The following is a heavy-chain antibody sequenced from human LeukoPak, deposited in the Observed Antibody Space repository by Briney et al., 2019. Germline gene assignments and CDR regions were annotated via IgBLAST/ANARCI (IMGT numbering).Heavy chain of an antibody. D-gene: IGHD3-9*01. J-gene: IGHJ4*02. V-gene: IGHV5-51*01. CDR3: ARQYDILTGYYSY. CDR1: GYSFTSYW. Sequence: GESLQISCKGSGYSFTSYWIGWVRQMRGKGLEWMGIIYPGDSDTRYSPSFQGQVTISADKSISTAYLQWSSLKASDTAMYYCARQYDILTGYYSYWGQGTLVTVSS. CDR2: IYPGDSDT.